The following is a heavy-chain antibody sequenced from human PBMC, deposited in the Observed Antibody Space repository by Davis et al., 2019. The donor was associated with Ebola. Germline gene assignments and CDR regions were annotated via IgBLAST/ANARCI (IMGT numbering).Heavy chain of an antibody. Sequence: GESLKISCAASGFTFSSYGMHWVRQAPGKGLEWVAVISYDGSNKYYADSVKGRFTISRDNSKNTLYLQMNSLRAEDTAVYYCARERAVAHFDYWGQGTLVTVSS. V-gene: IGHV3-30*03. CDR3: ARERAVAHFDY. CDR1: GFTFSSYG. J-gene: IGHJ4*02. CDR2: ISYDGSNK. D-gene: IGHD4-23*01.